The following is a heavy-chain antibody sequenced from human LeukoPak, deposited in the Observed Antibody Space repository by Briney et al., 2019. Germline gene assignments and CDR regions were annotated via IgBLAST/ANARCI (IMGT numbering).Heavy chain of an antibody. CDR3: ARHYWRRHDEFDY. CDR1: GYTFTSYG. CDR2: ISAYNGNT. D-gene: IGHD2-8*02. Sequence: ASVKVSCKASGYTFTSYGISWVRQAPGQGLEWMGWISAYNGNTNYAQKLQGRVTITADESTSTAYMELSSLRSEDTAVYYCARHYWRRHDEFDYWGQGTLVTVSS. J-gene: IGHJ4*02. V-gene: IGHV1-18*01.